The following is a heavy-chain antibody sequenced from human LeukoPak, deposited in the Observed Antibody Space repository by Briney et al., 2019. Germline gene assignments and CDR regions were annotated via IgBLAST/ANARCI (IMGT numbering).Heavy chain of an antibody. V-gene: IGHV3-21*01. CDR1: GFTFSNYN. D-gene: IGHD2-15*01. Sequence: GGSLRLSCTASGFTFSNYNMNWVRQAPGKGLEWVSSINDGSNYINYADSVKGRFTISRDNAQNSLYLQMNSLRAEDTAVYYCVRDTWVGYWGQRTLVTVSS. CDR2: INDGSNYI. J-gene: IGHJ4*02. CDR3: VRDTWVGY.